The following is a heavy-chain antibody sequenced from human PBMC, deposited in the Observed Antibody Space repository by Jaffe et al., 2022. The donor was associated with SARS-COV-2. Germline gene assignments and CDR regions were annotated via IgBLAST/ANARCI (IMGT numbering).Heavy chain of an antibody. CDR1: GFTFSTSA. V-gene: IGHV3-23*01. CDR3: ARYQQQLAPVDY. D-gene: IGHD1-1*01. CDR2: IGPDGGDI. Sequence: EVQVLESGGGLVQPGGSLRLSCAASGFTFSTSAMTWVRQAPGTGLEWVSVIGPDGGDIHYADSVKGRFTISRDNSKSTLYLQMNSLRADDTAIYYCARYQQQLAPVDYWGQGTLVTVSS. J-gene: IGHJ4*02.